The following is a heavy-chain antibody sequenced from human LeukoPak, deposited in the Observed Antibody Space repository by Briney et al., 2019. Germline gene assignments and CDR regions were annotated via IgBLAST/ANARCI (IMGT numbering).Heavy chain of an antibody. V-gene: IGHV1-69*05. CDR1: GGTFSSYA. CDR3: VRGTSSDYYYYYMDV. J-gene: IGHJ6*03. Sequence: SVKASCKASGGTFSSYAISWVRQAPGQGLEWMGGIIPIFGTANYAQKFQGRVTITTDESTSTAYMELSSLRSEDTAVYYCVRGTSSDYYYYYMDVWGKGTTVTVSS. D-gene: IGHD6-6*01. CDR2: IIPIFGTA.